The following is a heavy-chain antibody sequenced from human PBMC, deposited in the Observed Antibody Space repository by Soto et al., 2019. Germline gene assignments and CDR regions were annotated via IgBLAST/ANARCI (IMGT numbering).Heavy chain of an antibody. V-gene: IGHV5-51*01. CDR3: AIRGYTYGYYFSY. D-gene: IGHD5-18*01. Sequence: GESQEILCRGSRYPFPSFWLGGVRHVPGKGLEWMGIIFPVDSDTTYSPSFQGQVTISADKSITTAYLQWSSLKASDTAMYYCAIRGYTYGYYFSYWGQGTLVTVSS. J-gene: IGHJ4*02. CDR1: RYPFPSFW. CDR2: IFPVDSDT.